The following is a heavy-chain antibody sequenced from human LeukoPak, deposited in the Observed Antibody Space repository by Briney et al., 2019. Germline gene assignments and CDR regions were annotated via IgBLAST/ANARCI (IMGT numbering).Heavy chain of an antibody. Sequence: SETLSLTCTVSGGSISSYYWSWIRQPPGKGLEWIGYIYYSGSTNYNPSLKSRVTISVDTSKNQFSLKLSSVTAADTAVYYCARSCGSSSCYHYFDYWGQGTLVTVPS. J-gene: IGHJ4*02. CDR1: GGSISSYY. CDR3: ARSCGSSSCYHYFDY. D-gene: IGHD2-2*01. CDR2: IYYSGST. V-gene: IGHV4-59*08.